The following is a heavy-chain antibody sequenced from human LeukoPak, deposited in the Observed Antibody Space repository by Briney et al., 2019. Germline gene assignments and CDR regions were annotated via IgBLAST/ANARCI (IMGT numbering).Heavy chain of an antibody. J-gene: IGHJ4*02. D-gene: IGHD5-18*01. CDR2: ISSSSSYI. CDR3: ARAYSGYSYGPRGGALDY. Sequence: GGSLRLSCAASGFTFSSYSMNWVRQAPGKGLEWVSSISSSSSYIYYADSVKGRFTISRDNAKNSLYLQMNSLRAEDTAVYYCARAYSGYSYGPRGGALDYWGQGTLVTVSS. CDR1: GFTFSSYS. V-gene: IGHV3-21*01.